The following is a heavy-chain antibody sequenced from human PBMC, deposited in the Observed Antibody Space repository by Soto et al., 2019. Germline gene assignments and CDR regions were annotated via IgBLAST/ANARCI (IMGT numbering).Heavy chain of an antibody. D-gene: IGHD4-17*01. CDR3: ARDGHYGDLDY. Sequence: QVQLVESGGGVVQPGRSLRLSCAASGFTFSSYAMHWVRQAPGKGLEWVAVISYDGSNKYYADSVKGRFTISRDNSKNTLYLQMNSLRAEDTAVYYCARDGHYGDLDYWGQGTLVTVSS. CDR2: ISYDGSNK. V-gene: IGHV3-30-3*01. CDR1: GFTFSSYA. J-gene: IGHJ4*02.